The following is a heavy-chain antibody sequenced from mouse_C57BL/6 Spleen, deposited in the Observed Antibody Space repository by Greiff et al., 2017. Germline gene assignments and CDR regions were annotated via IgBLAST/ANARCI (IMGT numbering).Heavy chain of an antibody. D-gene: IGHD1-1*01. CDR3: ARRVLRYYYAMDY. J-gene: IGHJ4*01. CDR1: GFTFSDYG. CDR2: ISSGSSTI. Sequence: EVKLVESGGGLVKPGGSLKLSCAASGFTFSDYGMHWVRQAPEKGLEWVAYISSGSSTIYYADTVTGRFTISRDNAKNTLFLQMTSLRSEDTAMYYCARRVLRYYYAMDYWGQGTSVTVSS. V-gene: IGHV5-17*01.